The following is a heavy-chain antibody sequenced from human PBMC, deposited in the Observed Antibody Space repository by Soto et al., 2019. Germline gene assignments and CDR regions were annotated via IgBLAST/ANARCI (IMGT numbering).Heavy chain of an antibody. J-gene: IGHJ6*02. D-gene: IGHD3-22*01. CDR2: IIPIFGTA. CDR1: GGTFSSYA. Sequence: GASVKVSCKASGGTFSSYAISWVRQAPGQGLEWMGGIIPIFGTANYAQKFQGRVTITADKSTSTAYMELSSLRSEDTAVYYCARARHPAYYYDSSGYPRSFYGMDVWGHGTTVTVSS. V-gene: IGHV1-69*06. CDR3: ARARHPAYYYDSSGYPRSFYGMDV.